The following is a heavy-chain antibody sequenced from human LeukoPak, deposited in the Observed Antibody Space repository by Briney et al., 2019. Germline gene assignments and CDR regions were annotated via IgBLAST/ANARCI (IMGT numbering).Heavy chain of an antibody. CDR1: GYTFTSYY. CDR3: ARVPHIAAAGDY. CDR2: INPSGGST. J-gene: IGHJ4*02. Sequence: ASVKVSCKASGYTFTSYYMHWVRRAPGQGLEWMGIINPSGGSTSYAQKFQGRVTMTRDTSTSTVYMELSSLRSEDTAVYYCARVPHIAAAGDYWGQGTLVTVSS. D-gene: IGHD6-13*01. V-gene: IGHV1-46*01.